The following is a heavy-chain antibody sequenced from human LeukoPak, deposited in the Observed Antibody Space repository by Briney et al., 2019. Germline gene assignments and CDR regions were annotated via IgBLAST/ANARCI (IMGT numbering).Heavy chain of an antibody. CDR2: INYRGNT. Sequence: PSETLSLTCNVSGDSVNNTNYYWAWIRQPPGKGLEWIGSINYRGNTYFNPFLKSRITLSVDSSMNQFSLKLTSVTAADTAMFFCARVTYRSSSPFFNFWGQGTLVTVSS. CDR1: GDSVNNTNYY. J-gene: IGHJ4*02. CDR3: ARVTYRSSSPFFNF. D-gene: IGHD6-6*01. V-gene: IGHV4-39*07.